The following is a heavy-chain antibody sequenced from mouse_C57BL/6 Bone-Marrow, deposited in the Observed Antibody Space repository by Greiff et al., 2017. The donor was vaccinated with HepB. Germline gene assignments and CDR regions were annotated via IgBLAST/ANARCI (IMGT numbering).Heavy chain of an antibody. D-gene: IGHD1-1*01. CDR1: GYSITSDY. CDR3: ARYGDYGSSYVNYFDY. V-gene: IGHV3-8*01. Sequence: DVKLQESGPGLAKPSQPLSLTCSVTGYSITSDYWNWIRKFPGNKLEYMGYISYSGSTYYNPSLKSRISITRDTSKNQYYLQLNSVTTEDTATYYCARYGDYGSSYVNYFDYWGQGTTLTVSS. J-gene: IGHJ2*01. CDR2: ISYSGST.